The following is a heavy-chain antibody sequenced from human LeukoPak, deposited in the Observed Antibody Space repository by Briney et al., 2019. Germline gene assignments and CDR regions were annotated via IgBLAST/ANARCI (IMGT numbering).Heavy chain of an antibody. CDR2: ISSSGSTI. D-gene: IGHD3-3*01. J-gene: IGHJ4*02. V-gene: IGHV3-48*03. CDR1: GFTFSSYE. CDR3: ARDTSYYDFWSGYYETGPFDY. Sequence: GGSLRLSCAASGFTFSSYEMNWVRQAPGKGLEWVSYISSSGSTIYYADSVKGRFTISRDNAKNSLYLQMNSLRAEDTAVYYCARDTSYYDFWSGYYETGPFDYWGQGTLVTVSS.